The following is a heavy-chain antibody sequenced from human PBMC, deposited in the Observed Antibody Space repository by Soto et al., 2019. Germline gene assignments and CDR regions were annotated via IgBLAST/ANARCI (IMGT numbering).Heavy chain of an antibody. V-gene: IGHV3-30-3*01. CDR2: ISYDGNKK. Sequence: QVQLVESGGGVVQPGTSLRLSCAASGLTFTYSVMHWVRQAPGKGLEWMAMISYDGNKKFYTDSAKGRFTISRDNSESTPYLQMNSLRVEDTAVYYCTREAFDDGRGHYDDWGQGTLVSVSS. D-gene: IGHD3-22*01. J-gene: IGHJ4*02. CDR1: GLTFTYSV. CDR3: TREAFDDGRGHYDD.